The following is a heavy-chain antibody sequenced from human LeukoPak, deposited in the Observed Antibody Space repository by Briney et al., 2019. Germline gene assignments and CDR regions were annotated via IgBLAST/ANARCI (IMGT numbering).Heavy chain of an antibody. CDR1: GGSISSSNYY. D-gene: IGHD5-18*01. CDR2: IYYSGST. J-gene: IGHJ4*02. CDR3: ASPDTAMVIHY. V-gene: IGHV4-39*07. Sequence: SETLPLTCTVSGGSISSSNYYWGWIRQPPGKGLEWIGNIYYSGSTYYNPSLKSRVTISVDTSKNQFSLKLSSVTAADTAVYYCASPDTAMVIHYWGQGTLVTVSS.